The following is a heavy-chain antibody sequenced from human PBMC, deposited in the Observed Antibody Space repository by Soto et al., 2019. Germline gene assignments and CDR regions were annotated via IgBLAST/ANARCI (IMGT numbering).Heavy chain of an antibody. Sequence: PGGSLRLSCAASGFPFSSYAMIWLRQAPGKGLEWVSGISGSGGSTSVADSVKGRFTISRDNSKNTLYLQMNSLRAEDTAVYYCAKDRYCSSTSCYAGYYWGQGTLVTVSS. CDR2: ISGSGGST. CDR3: AKDRYCSSTSCYAGYY. D-gene: IGHD2-2*01. J-gene: IGHJ4*02. CDR1: GFPFSSYA. V-gene: IGHV3-23*01.